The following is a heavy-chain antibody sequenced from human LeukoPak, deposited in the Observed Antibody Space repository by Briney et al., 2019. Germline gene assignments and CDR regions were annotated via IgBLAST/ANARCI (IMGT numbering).Heavy chain of an antibody. Sequence: GGSLRLSCAASGFTFSGYGMHWVRQAPDKGLEWVAVIWYDGNNKYYADSVKGRFTISRDNSKNTLYLQMNSLRVEDTAVYYCAKDWGYTAMVSYYFDYWGQGALVTVSS. CDR2: IWYDGNNK. V-gene: IGHV3-33*06. J-gene: IGHJ4*02. CDR3: AKDWGYTAMVSYYFDY. CDR1: GFTFSGYG. D-gene: IGHD5-18*01.